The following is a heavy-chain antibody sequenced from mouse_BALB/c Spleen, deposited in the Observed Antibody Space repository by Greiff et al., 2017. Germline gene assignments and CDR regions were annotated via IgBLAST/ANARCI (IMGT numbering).Heavy chain of an antibody. CDR1: GYTFTGYN. CDR2: IEPYYGGT. J-gene: IGHJ4*01. Sequence: EVQLQQSGPELVKPGASVKISCKASGYTFTGYNMNWVKQSNGKSLEWIGNIEPYYGGTSYNQKFKGKATLTVDKSSSTAYMQLKSLTSEDSAVYYCARDGYDAGYAMDYWGQGTSVTVSS. D-gene: IGHD2-2*01. CDR3: ARDGYDAGYAMDY. V-gene: IGHV1-39*01.